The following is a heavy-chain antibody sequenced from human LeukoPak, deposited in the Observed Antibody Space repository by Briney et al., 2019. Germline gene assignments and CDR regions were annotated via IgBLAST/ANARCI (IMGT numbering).Heavy chain of an antibody. Sequence: SETLSLTCVVYGGSFSGYYWSWIRQPPGKGLEWVGEIDHSGTTNYKPSPKSRVTMSVDTSKNQFSLMVSSVTAADTAVYYCATGRNGVVPAPILGVGPWYNYHYMDVWGKGTTVTVSS. CDR2: IDHSGTT. J-gene: IGHJ6*03. CDR1: GGSFSGYY. D-gene: IGHD2-2*02. CDR3: ATGRNGVVPAPILGVGPWYNYHYMDV. V-gene: IGHV4-34*01.